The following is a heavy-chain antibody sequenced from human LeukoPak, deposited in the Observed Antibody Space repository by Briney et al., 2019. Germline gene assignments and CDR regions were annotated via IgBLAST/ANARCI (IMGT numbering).Heavy chain of an antibody. D-gene: IGHD3-16*01. CDR1: GGSISSGDYY. CDR3: ARYEDYYYNMDV. Sequence: ASQTLSLTCTVSGGSISSGDYYWSWIRQPPGKGLEWIGYIYYSGTTYYNPSLKSRVTISVDTSKNQFSLKLSSVTAADTAVYYRARYEDYYYNMDVWGKGTTVTVSS. V-gene: IGHV4-30-4*08. CDR2: IYYSGTT. J-gene: IGHJ6*03.